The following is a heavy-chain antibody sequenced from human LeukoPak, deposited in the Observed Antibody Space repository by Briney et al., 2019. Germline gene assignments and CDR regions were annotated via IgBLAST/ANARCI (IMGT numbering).Heavy chain of an antibody. D-gene: IGHD6-13*01. CDR1: GFTFSGYA. J-gene: IGHJ4*02. V-gene: IGHV3-30*04. CDR3: ARGGIYISRTVDY. CDR2: ISIDGTNK. Sequence: GGSLRLSCAASGFTFSGYAMHWVRQAPGKGLEGVAVISIDGTNKFYAASVKGLFNISRDNSKNTLYLQTDSLRPEDTAVYYCARGGIYISRTVDYWGRGTLVTVSS.